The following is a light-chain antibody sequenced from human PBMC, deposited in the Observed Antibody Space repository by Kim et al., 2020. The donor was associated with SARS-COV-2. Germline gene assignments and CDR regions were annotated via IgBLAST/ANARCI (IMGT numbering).Light chain of an antibody. Sequence: DIQMTQSPSSLSASVGDRVNITCQASQGILDYLSWYQQKPGKAPKLLISAASNFETGVPSRFSGSGSGTHFIFTISSLQSEDFATYYCQQCDAVPFTFGGGTKLEIK. V-gene: IGKV1-33*01. J-gene: IGKJ2*01. CDR2: AAS. CDR1: QGILDY. CDR3: QQCDAVPFT.